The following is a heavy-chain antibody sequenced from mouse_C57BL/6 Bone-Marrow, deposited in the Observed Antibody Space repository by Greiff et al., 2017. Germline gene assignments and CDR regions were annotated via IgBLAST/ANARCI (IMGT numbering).Heavy chain of an antibody. Sequence: VQGVESGAELMKPGASVKLSCKATGYTFTGYWIEWVKQRPGHGLEWIGEILPGSGSTNDNEKFKGKATFTADTSSNTAYMQLSSLTTEDSAIYYCARLKVDDGYPDYWGQGTTLTVSS. V-gene: IGHV1-9*01. J-gene: IGHJ2*01. CDR3: ARLKVDDGYPDY. CDR1: GYTFTGYW. CDR2: ILPGSGST. D-gene: IGHD2-3*01.